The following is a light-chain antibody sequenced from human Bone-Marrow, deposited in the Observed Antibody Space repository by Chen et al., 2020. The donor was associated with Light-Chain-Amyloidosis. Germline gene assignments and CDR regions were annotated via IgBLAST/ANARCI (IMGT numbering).Light chain of an antibody. Sequence: QSALTQPASVSGSPGQSITISCTGTSSDVGAYNYVSWYQQHPGKAPKLMIYDVSNRPSGVSNRFSGSKSANTASLTISGLQAEDEAHYYCCSYTTINTLLFGGGTKLTVL. V-gene: IGLV2-14*03. CDR1: SSDVGAYNY. J-gene: IGLJ2*01. CDR2: DVS. CDR3: CSYTTINTLL.